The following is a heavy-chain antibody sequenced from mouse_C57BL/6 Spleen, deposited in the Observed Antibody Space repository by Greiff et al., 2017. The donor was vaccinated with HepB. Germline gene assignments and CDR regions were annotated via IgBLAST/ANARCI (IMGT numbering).Heavy chain of an antibody. V-gene: IGHV1-69*01. CDR2: IDPSDSYT. J-gene: IGHJ2*01. D-gene: IGHD6-5*01. CDR1: GYTFTSYW. Sequence: QVQLQQPGAELVMPGASVKLSCKASGYTFTSYWMHWVKQRPGQGLEWIGEIDPSDSYTNYNQKFKGKSTLTVDKSSSTAYMQLSSLTSEESAVYYCARLSSLYYFDYWGQGTTLTVSS. CDR3: ARLSSLYYFDY.